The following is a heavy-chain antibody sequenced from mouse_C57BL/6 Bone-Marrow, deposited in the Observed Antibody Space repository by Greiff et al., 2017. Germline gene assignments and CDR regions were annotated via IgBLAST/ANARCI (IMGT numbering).Heavy chain of an antibody. CDR1: GYAFSSSW. CDR3: ARWRELRLGLDY. V-gene: IGHV1-82*01. Sequence: VQLKQSGPELVKPGASVKISCKASGYAFSSSWMNWVKQRPGKGLEWIGRIYPGDGDTNYNGKFKGKATLTADKSSSTAYMQLSSLTSEDSAVYFCARWRELRLGLDYWGQGTLVTVSA. CDR2: IYPGDGDT. J-gene: IGHJ3*01. D-gene: IGHD3-2*02.